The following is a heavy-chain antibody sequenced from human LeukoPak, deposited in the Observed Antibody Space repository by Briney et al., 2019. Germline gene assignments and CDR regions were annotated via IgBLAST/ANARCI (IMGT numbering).Heavy chain of an antibody. J-gene: IGHJ4*02. CDR3: XXXXGASSSAYFDY. Sequence: ASVKVSCKASGGTFSSYAISWVRQAPGQGLEWMGRIIPILGIANYAQKFQGRVTITADKSTSTAYMELSSLRSEDTAVYYCXXXXGASSSAYFDYWGQGTLVTVSS. V-gene: IGHV1-69*04. CDR2: IIPILGIA. CDR1: GGTFSSYA. D-gene: IGHD6-6*01.